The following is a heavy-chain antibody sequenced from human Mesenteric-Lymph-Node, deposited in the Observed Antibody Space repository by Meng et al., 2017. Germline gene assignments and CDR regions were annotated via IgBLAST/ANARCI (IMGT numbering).Heavy chain of an antibody. D-gene: IGHD6-19*01. CDR1: GFSFSNYG. V-gene: IGHV3-48*04. CDR2: ISNTGSIT. Sequence: GESLKISCEASGFSFSNYGMNWVRQGPGKGLEWLSYISNTGSITYHAYSVKGRFSISRDNAKNSLYLQMNILRAEYAAVYFCARTPPFPDMTQWLVRVYFQHWGQGTPVTVSS. CDR3: ARTPPFPDMTQWLVRVYFQH. J-gene: IGHJ1*01.